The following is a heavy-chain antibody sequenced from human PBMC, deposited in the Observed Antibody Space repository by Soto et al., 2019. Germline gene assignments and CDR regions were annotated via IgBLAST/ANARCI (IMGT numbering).Heavy chain of an antibody. Sequence: ASVKVSCKASGGTFSSYAISWVRQAPGQGLEWMGGIIPIFGTANYAQKFQGRVTITADESTSTAYMELSSLRSEDTAVYYCARAVKRNYYDSSGCPLDYWGQGTLVTVSS. J-gene: IGHJ4*02. CDR3: ARAVKRNYYDSSGCPLDY. D-gene: IGHD3-22*01. CDR1: GGTFSSYA. V-gene: IGHV1-69*13. CDR2: IIPIFGTA.